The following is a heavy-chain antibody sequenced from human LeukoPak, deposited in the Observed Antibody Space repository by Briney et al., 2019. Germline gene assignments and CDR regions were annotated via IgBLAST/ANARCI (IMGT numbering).Heavy chain of an antibody. CDR1: GGSISSYY. Sequence: SETLSLTCTVSGGSISSYYWSWIRQPPGKGLEWIGYIYYSGSTNYNPSLKSRVTISVDTSKNQFSLKLSSVTAADTAVYYCARDPLRYYGSGSYFDYWGQGTLVTVSS. V-gene: IGHV4-59*01. D-gene: IGHD3-10*01. CDR3: ARDPLRYYGSGSYFDY. J-gene: IGHJ4*02. CDR2: IYYSGST.